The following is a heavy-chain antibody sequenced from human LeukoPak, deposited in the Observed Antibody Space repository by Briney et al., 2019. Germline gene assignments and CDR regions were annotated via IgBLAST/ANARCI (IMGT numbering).Heavy chain of an antibody. CDR2: IIPIFGTT. Sequence: EASVKVSCKASGGTFSSYAISWVRQAPGQGLEWMGGIIPIFGTTNHAQKLQGRVTITADESTSTAYMELSSLRSEDTAVYYCALLATTVVTRFDYWGQGAPVTVSS. CDR1: GGTFSSYA. D-gene: IGHD4-23*01. J-gene: IGHJ4*02. V-gene: IGHV1-69*13. CDR3: ALLATTVVTRFDY.